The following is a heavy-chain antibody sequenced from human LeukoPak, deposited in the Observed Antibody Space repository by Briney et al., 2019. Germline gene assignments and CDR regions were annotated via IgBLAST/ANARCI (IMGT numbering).Heavy chain of an antibody. CDR3: ARGPPFWEQQLIVFDY. Sequence: PGGSLRLSCAASGFTFSSYWMSWVRQAPGKGLEWVANIEQDGSEKYYVDSVKGRFTISRDNPKNSLYLQMNSLRAEDTAVYYCARGPPFWEQQLIVFDYWGQGTLVTVSS. CDR1: GFTFSSYW. J-gene: IGHJ4*02. CDR2: IEQDGSEK. D-gene: IGHD6-13*01. V-gene: IGHV3-7*01.